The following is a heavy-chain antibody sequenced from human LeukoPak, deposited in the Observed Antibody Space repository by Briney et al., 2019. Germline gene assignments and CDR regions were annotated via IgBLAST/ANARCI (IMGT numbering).Heavy chain of an antibody. CDR2: ISYDGSNK. Sequence: GGSLRLSCAASGFTFSSYWMSWVRQAPGKGLEWVAVISYDGSNKYYADSVKGRFTISRDNSKNTLYLQMNSLRAEDTAVYYCARDRPSNYGDSNTYYYYYYMDVWGKGTTVTVSS. V-gene: IGHV3-30*03. CDR1: GFTFSSYW. J-gene: IGHJ6*03. CDR3: ARDRPSNYGDSNTYYYYYYMDV. D-gene: IGHD4-17*01.